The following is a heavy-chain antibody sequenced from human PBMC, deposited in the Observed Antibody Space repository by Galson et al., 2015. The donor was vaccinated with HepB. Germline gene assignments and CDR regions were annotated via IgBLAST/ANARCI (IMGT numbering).Heavy chain of an antibody. V-gene: IGHV1-69*13. D-gene: IGHD3-10*01. Sequence: SVKVSCKASGGTFSRYAISWVRQAPGQGLEWMGGIIPIFGTANYAQKFQGRVTITADESTSTAYMELSSLRSEDTAVYYCASAGSADGYYYGMDVWGQGTTVTVSS. CDR3: ASAGSADGYYYGMDV. J-gene: IGHJ6*02. CDR1: GGTFSRYA. CDR2: IIPIFGTA.